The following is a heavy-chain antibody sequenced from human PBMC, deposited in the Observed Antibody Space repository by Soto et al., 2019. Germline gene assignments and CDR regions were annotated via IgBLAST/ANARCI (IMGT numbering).Heavy chain of an antibody. V-gene: IGHV3-23*01. J-gene: IGHJ4*02. Sequence: PGGSLRLSCADSGFRFSSYSMSWVRQAPGEGLQWVSTITDTGGDAKYADSVRGRFVISRDNSKKTLYLQMTSLTAEDSAMYYCARGSTDSYPGSRIFDLWGRGTLVTVSS. CDR2: ITDTGGDA. CDR3: ARGSTDSYPGSRIFDL. D-gene: IGHD3-10*01. CDR1: GFRFSSYS.